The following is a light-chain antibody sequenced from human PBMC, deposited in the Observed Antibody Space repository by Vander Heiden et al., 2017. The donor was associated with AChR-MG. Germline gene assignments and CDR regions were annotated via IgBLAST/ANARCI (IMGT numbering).Light chain of an antibody. CDR3: QQYNNWPPIS. CDR1: QSVSSN. V-gene: IGKV3-15*01. Sequence: EIVMTQSPATLSVSPGERATRSCRASQSVSSNLAWYQQKPGQAPRLLIYGASTRATGIPARFSGSGSGTEFTLTISSLQSEDFAVYYWQQYNNWPPISFGQGTRLEIK. J-gene: IGKJ5*01. CDR2: GAS.